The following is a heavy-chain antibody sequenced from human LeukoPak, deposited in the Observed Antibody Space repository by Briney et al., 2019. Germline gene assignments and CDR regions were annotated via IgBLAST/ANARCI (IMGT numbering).Heavy chain of an antibody. CDR1: GYTLTELS. D-gene: IGHD3-22*01. CDR2: FDPEDGET. Sequence: ASVKVSRKVSGYTLTELSMHWVRQAPGKGLEWMGGFDPEDGETIYAQKFQGRVTMTEDTSTDTAYMELSSLRSEDTAVYYCATGLDYDSSALHYYMDVWGKGTTVTVSS. CDR3: ATGLDYDSSALHYYMDV. V-gene: IGHV1-24*01. J-gene: IGHJ6*03.